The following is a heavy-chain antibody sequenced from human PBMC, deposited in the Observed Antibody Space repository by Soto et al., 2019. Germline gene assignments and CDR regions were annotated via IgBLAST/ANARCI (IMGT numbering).Heavy chain of an antibody. CDR3: ARRGDWGSDEFDY. V-gene: IGHV4-59*08. J-gene: IGHJ4*02. Sequence: QVQLQESGPGLVKPSETLSLTCTVSGGSISAYYWSWIRQPPGKGLEWIGYIYYSGSTTYNPSLKSRLTIAVDTSKNQFSLNLSSMTAADTAFYYCARRGDWGSDEFDYWGQGTLVTVSS. CDR1: GGSISAYY. CDR2: IYYSGST. D-gene: IGHD7-27*01.